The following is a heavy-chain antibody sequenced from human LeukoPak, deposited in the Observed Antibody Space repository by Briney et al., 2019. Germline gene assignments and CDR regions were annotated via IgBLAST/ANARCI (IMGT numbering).Heavy chain of an antibody. D-gene: IGHD5-18*01. V-gene: IGHV4-59*08. CDR1: GGSFSSYY. CDR3: ARRAYSYGYSFDY. Sequence: SETLSLTCTVSGGSFSSYYWSWIRQPPGKGLEWIGYIYYSGSTNYNPSLKSRVTISVDTSKNQFSLKLSSVTAADTAVYYRARRAYSYGYSFDYWGQGTLVTVSS. J-gene: IGHJ4*02. CDR2: IYYSGST.